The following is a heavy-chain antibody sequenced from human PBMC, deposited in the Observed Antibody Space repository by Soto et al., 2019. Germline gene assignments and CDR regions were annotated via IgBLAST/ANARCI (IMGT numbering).Heavy chain of an antibody. J-gene: IGHJ4*02. CDR1: EFPVSTTY. D-gene: IGHD5-12*01. V-gene: IGHV3-53*04. CDR2: IFANDNT. CDR3: VRDLGDGYRSA. Sequence: EVELVESGGGLVQPGGSLRLSCSASEFPVSTTYMSWVRQAPGKGLECVSIIFANDNTYYGDSVKGRFTISRRNSRSTLFLQMNSLGPEDTAVYYCVRDLGDGYRSAWGQGPLVTASS.